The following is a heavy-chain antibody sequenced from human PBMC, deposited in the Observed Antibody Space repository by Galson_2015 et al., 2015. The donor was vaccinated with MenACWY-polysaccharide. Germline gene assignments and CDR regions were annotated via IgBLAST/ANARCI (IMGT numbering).Heavy chain of an antibody. D-gene: IGHD4-11*01. CDR2: MHPSGGST. J-gene: IGHJ4*02. CDR1: GYTLTSYY. V-gene: IGHV1-46*01. Sequence: SVKVSCKASGYTLTSYYMHWVRQAPGQGLEWVGIMHPSGGSTTYAQQFQGRVTMTRDTSTSTVYMELSSLRSEDTAVYYCARSYPARYPTTKSFDDWGPGTQLTVSS. CDR3: ARSYPARYPTTKSFDD.